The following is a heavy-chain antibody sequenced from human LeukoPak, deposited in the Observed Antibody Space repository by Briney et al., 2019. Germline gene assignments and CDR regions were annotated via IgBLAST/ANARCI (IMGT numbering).Heavy chain of an antibody. V-gene: IGHV3-7*01. CDR1: GFTFGSYW. J-gene: IGHJ4*02. CDR3: ARVVSSGYLSDY. D-gene: IGHD6-19*01. CDR2: IKQDGSEK. Sequence: GGSLRLSCAASGFTFGSYWMSWVRQAPGRGLEWVANIKQDGSEKYYVDSVKGRFTISRDNAKNSLYLQMNSLRAEDTAVYYCARVVSSGYLSDYWGQGTLVTVSS.